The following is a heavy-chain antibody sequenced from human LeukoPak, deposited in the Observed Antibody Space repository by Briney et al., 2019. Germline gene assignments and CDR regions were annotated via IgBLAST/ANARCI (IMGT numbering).Heavy chain of an antibody. J-gene: IGHJ4*02. CDR1: GGSIRNYY. Sequence: SESLSLTCTVSGGSIRNYYWSWIRQPPGKGLEWIGSIYYSGSTYSNPSLKSRLTISVDTSKSQFSLRLSSVTAADTAVYYCASSSSYYYFDYWGQGTLVTVSS. D-gene: IGHD6-6*01. V-gene: IGHV4-59*12. CDR2: IYYSGST. CDR3: ASSSSYYYFDY.